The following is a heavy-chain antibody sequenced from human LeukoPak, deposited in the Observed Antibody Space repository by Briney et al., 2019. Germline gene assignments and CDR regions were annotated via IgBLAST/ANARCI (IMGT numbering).Heavy chain of an antibody. J-gene: IGHJ5*02. Sequence: GASVKVSCKASGYTFTGYYLHWVRQAPGQGLEWMGWINPNSGGTNYAQKFQGSVTMTRDTSISTAYMELSRLRSDDTAVYYCALNYDFWSGYYKPWGQGTLVTVSS. V-gene: IGHV1-2*02. CDR2: INPNSGGT. D-gene: IGHD3-3*01. CDR1: GYTFTGYY. CDR3: ALNYDFWSGYYKP.